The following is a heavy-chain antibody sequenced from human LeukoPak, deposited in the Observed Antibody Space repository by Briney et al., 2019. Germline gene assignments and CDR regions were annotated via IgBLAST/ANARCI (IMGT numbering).Heavy chain of an antibody. D-gene: IGHD3-9*01. Sequence: SETLSLTCAVYGGSFSGYYWSWIRQPPGKGLEWIGYIYYSGSTNYNPSLKSRVTISVDTSKNQFSLKLSSVTAADTAVYYCARIKRDILTGYYVYYFDYWGQGALVTVSS. CDR3: ARIKRDILTGYYVYYFDY. V-gene: IGHV4-59*01. CDR2: IYYSGST. CDR1: GGSFSGYY. J-gene: IGHJ4*02.